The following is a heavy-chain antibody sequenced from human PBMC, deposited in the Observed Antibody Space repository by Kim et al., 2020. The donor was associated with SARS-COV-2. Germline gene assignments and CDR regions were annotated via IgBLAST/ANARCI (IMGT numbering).Heavy chain of an antibody. J-gene: IGHJ3*02. CDR2: ISWNSGSI. CDR1: GFTFDDYA. V-gene: IGHV3-9*01. Sequence: GGSLRLSCAASGFTFDDYAMHWVRQAPGKGLEWVSGISWNSGSIGYADSVKGRFTISRDNAKNSLYLQMNSLRAEDTALYYCAKDYYDSSGSNAFDIWG. D-gene: IGHD3-22*01. CDR3: AKDYYDSSGSNAFDI.